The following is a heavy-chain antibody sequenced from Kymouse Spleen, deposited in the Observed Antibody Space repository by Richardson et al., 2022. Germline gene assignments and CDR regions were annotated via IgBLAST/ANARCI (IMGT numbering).Heavy chain of an antibody. CDR1: GFTFSSYA. CDR2: ISGSGGST. D-gene: IGHD3-9*01. J-gene: IGHJ4*02. V-gene: IGHV3-23*04. CDR3: AKVGFHYDILTGYYSYFDY. Sequence: EVQLVESGGGLVQPGGSLRLSCAASGFTFSSYAMSWVRQAPGKGLEWVSAISGSGGSTYYADSVKGRFTISRDNSKNTLYLQMNSLRAEDTAVYYCAKVGFHYDILTGYYSYFDYWGQGTLVTVSS.